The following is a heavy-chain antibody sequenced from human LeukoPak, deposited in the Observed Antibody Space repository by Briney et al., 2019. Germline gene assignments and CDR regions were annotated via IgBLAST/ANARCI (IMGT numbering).Heavy chain of an antibody. CDR3: ARSRDDYNSDY. Sequence: GGSLRLPCAASGFTFSSYAMSWVRQAPGKGLEWVSYISSSSSTIYYADSVKGRFTISRDNAKNSLYLQMNSLRAEDTAVYYCARSRDDYNSDYWGQGTLVTVSS. V-gene: IGHV3-48*01. CDR1: GFTFSSYA. D-gene: IGHD4-4*01. CDR2: ISSSSSTI. J-gene: IGHJ4*02.